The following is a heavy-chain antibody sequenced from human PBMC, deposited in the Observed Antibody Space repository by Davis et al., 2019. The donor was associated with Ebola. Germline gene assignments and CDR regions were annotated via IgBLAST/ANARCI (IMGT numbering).Heavy chain of an antibody. CDR1: GFTFGDYA. CDR3: TRATQYYDFWSGYLSTLLDY. D-gene: IGHD3-3*01. J-gene: IGHJ4*02. Sequence: GGSLRLSCTASGFTFGDYAMSWVRQAPGKGLEWVGFIRSKAYGGTTEYAASVKGRFTISRDDSKSIAYLQMNSLKPEDTAVYYCTRATQYYDFWSGYLSTLLDYWGQGTLVTVSS. V-gene: IGHV3-49*04. CDR2: IRSKAYGGTT.